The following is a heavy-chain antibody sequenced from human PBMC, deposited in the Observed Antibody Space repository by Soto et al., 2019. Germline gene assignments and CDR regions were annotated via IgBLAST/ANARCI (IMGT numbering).Heavy chain of an antibody. CDR2: ISYDGSNK. CDR3: AKDMYGGHTNLDY. V-gene: IGHV3-30*18. CDR1: GFTFSSYG. Sequence: GGSLRLSCAASGFTFSSYGMHWVRQAPGKGLEWVAVISYDGSNKYYADSVKGRFTISRDNSKNTLYLQINSLRAEDTAVYYCAKDMYGGHTNLDYWGQGTLVTVSS. D-gene: IGHD5-12*01. J-gene: IGHJ4*02.